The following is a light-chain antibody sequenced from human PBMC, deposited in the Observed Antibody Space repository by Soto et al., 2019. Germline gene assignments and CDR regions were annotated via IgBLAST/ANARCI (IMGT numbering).Light chain of an antibody. CDR3: QQRSAWPPIT. V-gene: IGKV3-11*01. CDR1: RSVRSY. CDR2: DAS. Sequence: EIVLTQSPATLSLSPGERATLSCRASRSVRSYLAWYQQKPGQAPRLLIYDASNRAAGIPARFSGSGSETDCTLTISNLEHEDFAVYYGQQRSAWPPITFGQGTRREIK. J-gene: IGKJ5*01.